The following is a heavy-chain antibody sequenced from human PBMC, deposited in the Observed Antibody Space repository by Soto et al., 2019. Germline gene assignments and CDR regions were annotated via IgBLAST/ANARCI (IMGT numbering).Heavy chain of an antibody. D-gene: IGHD3-3*01. Sequence: ASVKVSCKASGGTFSNSPISWFRQSPGQGLEWMGGLIPLFGSANYAQKFQSGATITADKSTNTAYMELNSLTSEDTAVYYCARGRELRFLDRGGYYYYGMDVWGQGTTVTVSS. CDR2: LIPLFGSA. J-gene: IGHJ6*02. CDR1: GGTFSNSP. CDR3: ARGRELRFLDRGGYYYYGMDV. V-gene: IGHV1-69*06.